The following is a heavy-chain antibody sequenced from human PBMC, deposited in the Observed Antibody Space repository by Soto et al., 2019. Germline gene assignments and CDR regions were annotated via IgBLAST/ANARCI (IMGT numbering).Heavy chain of an antibody. CDR3: ARSVLFRGLNRAFDI. V-gene: IGHV3-21*01. D-gene: IGHD3-10*01. CDR1: GFTFSSFN. Sequence: EVQLVESGGGLVKPGGSPRLSCSASGFTFSSFNMHWVRQAPGKGLEWVSSISGTTKYIYYGDSVKGRFTISRDNAENSMFLQMNSLRVEDTAVYYCARSVLFRGLNRAFDIWGQGTLVTVSS. CDR2: ISGTTKYI. J-gene: IGHJ3*02.